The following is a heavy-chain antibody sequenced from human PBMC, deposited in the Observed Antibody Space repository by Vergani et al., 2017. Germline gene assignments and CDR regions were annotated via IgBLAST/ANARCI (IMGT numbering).Heavy chain of an antibody. J-gene: IGHJ6*02. Sequence: QVQLQESGPGLVKPSETLSLTCTVSGGSINRHYWNWIRQPPGKGLEWIGYIHHSGSTHYNPSLKTRVTILVYTSKNQFSLKLSSVAAADTAVYYCAREAYGMDVWGQGTTVTVSS. CDR2: IHHSGST. CDR1: GGSINRHY. V-gene: IGHV4-59*11. CDR3: AREAYGMDV.